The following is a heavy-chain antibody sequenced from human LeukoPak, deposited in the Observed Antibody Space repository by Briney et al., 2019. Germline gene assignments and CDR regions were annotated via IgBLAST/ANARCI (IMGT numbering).Heavy chain of an antibody. D-gene: IGHD4-11*01. V-gene: IGHV1-18*01. Sequence: ASVKVSCKASGYTFTSYGISWVRQAPGQGLEWMGWITAYNGNTNYAQKLQGRVTMTTDTSTSTAYMELRSLRSDDTAVYYCARPRSGSNYGFYFDYWGQGTLVTVSS. CDR3: ARPRSGSNYGFYFDY. J-gene: IGHJ4*02. CDR1: GYTFTSYG. CDR2: ITAYNGNT.